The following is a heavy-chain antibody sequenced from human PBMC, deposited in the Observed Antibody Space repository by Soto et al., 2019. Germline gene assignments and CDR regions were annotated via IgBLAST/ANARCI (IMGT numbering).Heavy chain of an antibody. CDR3: ARGGHIAVVTASFDY. CDR1: GYTFTSYG. Sequence: ASVKVSCKASGYTFTSYGISWVRQAPGQGLEWMGWISAHNGNTNYAQKLQGRVTMTTDTSTSTAYMELRSLRSADTAVYYCARGGHIAVVTASFDYWGQGTLVTVSS. V-gene: IGHV1-18*01. J-gene: IGHJ4*02. CDR2: ISAHNGNT. D-gene: IGHD2-21*02.